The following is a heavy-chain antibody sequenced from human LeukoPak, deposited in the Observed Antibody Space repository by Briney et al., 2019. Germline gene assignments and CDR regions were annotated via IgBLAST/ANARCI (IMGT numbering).Heavy chain of an antibody. CDR1: GGSFSGYY. D-gene: IGHD5-24*01. V-gene: IGHV4-34*01. J-gene: IGHJ4*02. Sequence: SETLSLTCAVYGGSFSGYYWSWIRQPPGKGLEWIGEINHSGSTNYNPSLKSRVTISVDTSKSQFSLKLSSVTAADTAVYYCARVDYRDGYNVDYWGQGTLVTVSS. CDR2: INHSGST. CDR3: ARVDYRDGYNVDY.